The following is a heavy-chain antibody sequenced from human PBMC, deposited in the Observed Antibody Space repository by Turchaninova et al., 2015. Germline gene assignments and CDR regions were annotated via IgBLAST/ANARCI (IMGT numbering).Heavy chain of an antibody. CDR3: ARTRTNWVSGEWDY. CDR2: IYYSGST. Sequence: QLQLQESGPGLVKPSETLSLTCTVPGGSISSSSYYWGWIRQPPGKGLEWIGSIYYSGSTYYNPSLKSRVTISVDTSKNQFSLKLSSGTAADTAVYYCARTRTNWVSGEWDYWGQGTLVTVSS. CDR1: GGSISSSSYY. D-gene: IGHD7-27*01. J-gene: IGHJ4*02. V-gene: IGHV4-39*07.